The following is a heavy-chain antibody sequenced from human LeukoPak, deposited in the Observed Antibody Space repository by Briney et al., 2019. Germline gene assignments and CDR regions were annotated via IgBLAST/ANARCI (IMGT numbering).Heavy chain of an antibody. V-gene: IGHV3-7*01. J-gene: IGHJ5*02. CDR1: GFTFSSYW. CDR3: ARDHANYDFWSGYYTPYNWFDP. CDR2: IKQDGSEK. D-gene: IGHD3-3*01. Sequence: PGGSLRLSCAASGFTFSSYWMSWVRQAPGKGLEWVANIKQDGSEKYYVDSVKGRFAISRDNAKNSLYLQMSSLRAEDTAVYYCARDHANYDFWSGYYTPYNWFDPWGQGTLVTVSS.